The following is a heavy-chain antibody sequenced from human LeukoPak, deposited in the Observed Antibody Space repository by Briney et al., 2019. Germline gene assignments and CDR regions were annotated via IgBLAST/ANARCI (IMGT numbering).Heavy chain of an antibody. D-gene: IGHD6-13*01. CDR1: GASVSGSAYY. V-gene: IGHV4-39*01. CDR3: ASYTLGTIAAAGNYMDV. Sequence: NPSETLSLTCTVSGASVSGSAYYWGWIRQPPGKGLEWIGNIYYSGSTYYNESLESRVTISIDTSKNQFSLKLNSVTAADTAVYYCASYTLGTIAAAGNYMDVWGKGTTVTISS. J-gene: IGHJ6*03. CDR2: IYYSGST.